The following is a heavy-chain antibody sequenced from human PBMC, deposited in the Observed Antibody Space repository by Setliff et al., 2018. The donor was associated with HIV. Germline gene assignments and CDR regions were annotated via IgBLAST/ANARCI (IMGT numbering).Heavy chain of an antibody. CDR1: GYSISSSNW. CDR3: ARSTVGIRGVVRGYYYYYMDV. Sequence: SETLSLTCTVSGYSISSSNWWGWIRQTPGKGLEWIGYIDYSGSTYYNPSLESRVPMSVDTSKNQFSLKLTSVTAVDTAAYYCARSTVGIRGVVRGYYYYYMDVWGKGTTVTVSS. V-gene: IGHV4-28*01. D-gene: IGHD3-10*01. J-gene: IGHJ6*03. CDR2: IDYSGST.